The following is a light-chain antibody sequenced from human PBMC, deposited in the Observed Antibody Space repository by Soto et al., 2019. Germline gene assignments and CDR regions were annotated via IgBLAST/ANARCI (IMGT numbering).Light chain of an antibody. CDR2: DVN. V-gene: IGLV2-14*03. J-gene: IGLJ1*01. Sequence: QCVLKQAASVYRAPGQGRTISCAENSSDVGAYNYVSWYQHHPGKAPKLMIYDVNNRPSGDSNRFSGSKSGNTAFLTISGLQAEDEADYYCSSWTSGATYVFGSGTKVTVL. CDR1: SSDVGAYNY. CDR3: SSWTSGATYV.